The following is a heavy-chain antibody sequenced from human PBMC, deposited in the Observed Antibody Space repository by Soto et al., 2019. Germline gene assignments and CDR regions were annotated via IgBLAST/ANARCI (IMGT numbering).Heavy chain of an antibody. V-gene: IGHV4-31*11. D-gene: IGHD5-18*01. CDR3: AGRYGSCFDY. Sequence: SETLSLTCAVSGGSISSGGYSWSWIRQPPGKGLEWIGYIYYSGSTYYNPSLKSRVTISVDTSKNQFSLKLSSVTAADTAVYYCAGRYGSCFDYWGQGTLVTVSS. CDR2: IYYSGST. CDR1: GGSISSGGYS. J-gene: IGHJ4*02.